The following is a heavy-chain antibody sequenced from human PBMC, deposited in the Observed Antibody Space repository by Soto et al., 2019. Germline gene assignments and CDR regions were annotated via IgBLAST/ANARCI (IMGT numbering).Heavy chain of an antibody. V-gene: IGHV4-30-4*01. D-gene: IGHD3-10*01. CDR2: IYYSGIT. J-gene: IGHJ4*02. CDR3: ARILMNYYRLDY. Sequence: TRARTGTSSGASINNYNNYWSWIRQPPGKGLEWIGHIYYSGITYYNPSLKSRAGISVDSSKSQVSLKLTSVTAADTAVYFCARILMNYYRLDYWGQGALVTVS. CDR1: GASINNYNNY.